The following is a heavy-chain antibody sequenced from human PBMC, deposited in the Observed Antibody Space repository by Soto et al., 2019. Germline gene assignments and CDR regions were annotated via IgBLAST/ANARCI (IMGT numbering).Heavy chain of an antibody. J-gene: IGHJ6*02. CDR3: ARVRRYYVSGTLSGVYGMDV. CDR2: IFYSGST. D-gene: IGHD3-10*01. CDR1: GGSISNYY. V-gene: IGHV4-59*01. Sequence: SETLSLTCTVSGGSISNYYWSWIRQPPGRGLDWIGHIFYSGSTNYNPALKSRVTISVDTSKSQFSLKLSSVTAADTAVYYCARVRRYYVSGTLSGVYGMDVWGQGITVTVSS.